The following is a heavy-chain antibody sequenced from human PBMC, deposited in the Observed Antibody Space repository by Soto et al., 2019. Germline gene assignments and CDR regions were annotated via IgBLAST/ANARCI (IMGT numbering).Heavy chain of an antibody. J-gene: IGHJ4*02. V-gene: IGHV5-51*01. CDR1: GYNFPTYW. D-gene: IGHD5-12*01. Sequence: EVELVESGVEMKKPGESLKISCKTSGYNFPTYWIGWVRQMPGKGLEWMGVINPGDSDTRYSPSFQGQVTISADKSISTAYLQWSSLKASDTAIYYCARHKSPGFSSGIDYWGQGALGAVSS. CDR3: ARHKSPGFSSGIDY. CDR2: INPGDSDT.